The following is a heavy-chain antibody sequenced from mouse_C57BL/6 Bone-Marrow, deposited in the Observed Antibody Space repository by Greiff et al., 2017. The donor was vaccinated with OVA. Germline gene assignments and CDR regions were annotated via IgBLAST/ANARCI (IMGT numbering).Heavy chain of an antibody. CDR3: ARPAEDY. Sequence: QVQLQQSGAELVKPGASVKLSCKASGYTFTSYWMQWVKQRPGQGLEWIGEIDPSDSYTNYNQKFKGKATLTVDTSSSTAYMQLSSLTSEDSAVYYCARPAEDYWGQGTTLTVSS. CDR1: GYTFTSYW. V-gene: IGHV1-50*01. CDR2: IDPSDSYT. J-gene: IGHJ2*01.